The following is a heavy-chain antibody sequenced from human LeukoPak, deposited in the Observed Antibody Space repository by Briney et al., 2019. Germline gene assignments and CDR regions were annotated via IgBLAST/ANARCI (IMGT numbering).Heavy chain of an antibody. J-gene: IGHJ4*02. CDR2: ISWNSGSI. Sequence: PGGSLRLSCAASGITFSSYDMSWVRQAPGKGLEWVSGISWNSGSIGYADSVKGRFTISRDNAKNSLYLQMNSLRAEDTALYYCAKVAAGTRAFDYWGQGTLVTVSS. CDR1: GITFSSYD. V-gene: IGHV3-9*01. D-gene: IGHD6-13*01. CDR3: AKVAAGTRAFDY.